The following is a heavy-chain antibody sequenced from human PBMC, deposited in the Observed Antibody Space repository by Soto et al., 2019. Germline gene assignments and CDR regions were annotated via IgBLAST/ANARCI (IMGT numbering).Heavy chain of an antibody. CDR3: ARGDIVVVVAAPPGGGMDV. V-gene: IGHV4-31*03. CDR2: INYSGST. Sequence: PSETLSLTCTVSGGSISSGGYYWSWIRQHPGKGLEWIGYINYSGSTYYNPSLKSRVTISVDTSKNQFSLKLSSVTAADTAVYYCARGDIVVVVAAPPGGGMDVWGQGTTVTVSS. J-gene: IGHJ6*02. CDR1: GGSISSGGYY. D-gene: IGHD2-15*01.